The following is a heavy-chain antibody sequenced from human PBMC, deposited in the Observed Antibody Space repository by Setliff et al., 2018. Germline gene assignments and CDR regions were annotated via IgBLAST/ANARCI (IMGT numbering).Heavy chain of an antibody. CDR1: GGTFRNYG. V-gene: IGHV1-69*05. Sequence: ASVKVSCKASGGTFRNYGISWVRQAPGQGLEWMGGTIPIFGTTDYAQKFQGRVTIITDESTSTAFMQLSSLRSEDTAVYYCVREGVDSRSSTDYRYYMDVWGKGTTVTVSS. D-gene: IGHD3-22*01. CDR3: VREGVDSRSSTDYRYYMDV. CDR2: TIPIFGTT. J-gene: IGHJ6*03.